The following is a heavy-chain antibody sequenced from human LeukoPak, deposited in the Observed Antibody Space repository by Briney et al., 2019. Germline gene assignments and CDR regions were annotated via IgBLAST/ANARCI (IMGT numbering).Heavy chain of an antibody. J-gene: IGHJ4*02. V-gene: IGHV4-39*01. CDR1: GGSISRSNYS. Sequence: PSETLSLTCTVSGGSISRSNYSWGWIRQPPGKGLEWIGSIYYSGTTYYNPSLKSRVTISVDTSKNQFSLKLSSVTAADTAVYYCARQEYSGYEVPYYFDYWGQGTLVTVSS. CDR3: ARQEYSGYEVPYYFDY. CDR2: IYYSGTT. D-gene: IGHD5-12*01.